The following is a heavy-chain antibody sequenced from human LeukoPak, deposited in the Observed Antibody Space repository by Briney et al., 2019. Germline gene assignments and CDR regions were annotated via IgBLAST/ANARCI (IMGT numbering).Heavy chain of an antibody. D-gene: IGHD3-16*01. CDR2: ISSSSNTI. J-gene: IGHJ4*02. Sequence: PGGSLRLSCAASGFTFSSYWMSWVRQAPGKGLEWVSYISSSSNTIYYADSVKGRFTISRDNAKNSLYLQMNSLRAEDTAVYYCARDRAAGAYPWYFDYWGQGTLVTVSS. CDR3: ARDRAAGAYPWYFDY. V-gene: IGHV3-48*01. CDR1: GFTFSSYW.